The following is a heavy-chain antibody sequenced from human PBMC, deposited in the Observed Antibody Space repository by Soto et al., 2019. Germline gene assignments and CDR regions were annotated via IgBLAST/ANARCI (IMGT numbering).Heavy chain of an antibody. J-gene: IGHJ6*02. CDR3: AKDQISSGYVMDV. CDR2: ISGSGGST. Sequence: EVQLLESGGGLVQPGGSLRLSCAASGFTFSSYAMIWVRQAPGKGLEWVSAISGSGGSTYYADSVKGRFTISRDNSKNTLYLQMNSLRAEDTAVYYCAKDQISSGYVMDVWGQGTTVTVSS. CDR1: GFTFSSYA. V-gene: IGHV3-23*01. D-gene: IGHD6-25*01.